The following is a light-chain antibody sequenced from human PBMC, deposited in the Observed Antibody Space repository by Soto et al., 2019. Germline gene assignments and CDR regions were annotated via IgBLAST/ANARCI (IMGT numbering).Light chain of an antibody. V-gene: IGLV2-23*01. CDR1: SSDVGSYNL. CDR3: CSFAGGSTYV. J-gene: IGLJ6*01. Sequence: QSALTQPASVSGSPGPSITLSCTGTSSDVGSYNLVSWYQQHPGKAPKLMISEGGKRPSGVSNRFSGSKSGNTASLTISGLQAEVEADYYCCSFAGGSTYVFGTGTQLTVL. CDR2: EGG.